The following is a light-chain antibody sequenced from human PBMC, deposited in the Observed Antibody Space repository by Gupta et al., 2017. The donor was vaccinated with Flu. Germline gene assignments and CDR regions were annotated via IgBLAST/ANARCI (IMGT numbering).Light chain of an antibody. J-gene: IGKJ2*01. Sequence: EIVMTQSPATLSVSPGERATLSCRASQSVSSNLAWYQQKPGQAPRLLIFGASTRATGIPARFSGSGSGTEFTLTISSLLSEDFAVYYCQQYNNCPPYTFGQGTKVEIK. CDR3: QQYNNCPPYT. CDR2: GAS. CDR1: QSVSSN. V-gene: IGKV3-15*01.